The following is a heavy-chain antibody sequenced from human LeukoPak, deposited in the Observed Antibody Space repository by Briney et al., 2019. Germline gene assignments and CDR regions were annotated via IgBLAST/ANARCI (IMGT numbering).Heavy chain of an antibody. CDR2: INPNSGGT. CDR3: ARNLPYSSMDWFDP. CDR1: GYTFTGYY. J-gene: IGHJ5*02. Sequence: GASVKVSCKASGYTFTGYYMHWVRQAPGQGLEWMGWINPNSGGTNYAQKFQGRVTMTRDTSISTAYMELSRLRSDDTAVYYCARNLPYSSMDWFDPWGQGTLVTVSS. V-gene: IGHV1-2*02. D-gene: IGHD6-19*01.